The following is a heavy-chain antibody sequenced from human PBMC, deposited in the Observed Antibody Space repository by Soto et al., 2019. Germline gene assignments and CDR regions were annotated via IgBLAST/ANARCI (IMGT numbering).Heavy chain of an antibody. D-gene: IGHD4-17*01. CDR3: ARDRDYGGNGDY. J-gene: IGHJ4*02. V-gene: IGHV3-74*01. CDR1: GFTFSSYW. Sequence: PGGSLRLSCAASGFTFSSYWIHWVRQAPGKGLVWVSRINSDGSSTSYADSVKGRFTISRDNAKNTLYLQMNSLRAEDTAVYYCARDRDYGGNGDYWGQGTLVTVSS. CDR2: INSDGSST.